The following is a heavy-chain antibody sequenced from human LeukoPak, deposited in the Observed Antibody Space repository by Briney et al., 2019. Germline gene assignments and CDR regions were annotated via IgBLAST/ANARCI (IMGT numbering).Heavy chain of an antibody. CDR1: GYTFTSYG. V-gene: IGHV1-18*01. CDR3: SRDQGAFASITDS. D-gene: IGHD1-14*01. Sequence: ASVKVSCMASGYTFTSYGISWVRQAPGQGLEWMGWISAYNGNTNNAQKLQGRVTVTTATSKSTAYLDLRSLRSDDTAVYYCSRDQGAFASITDSWGQGTLVTVSS. J-gene: IGHJ4*02. CDR2: ISAYNGNT.